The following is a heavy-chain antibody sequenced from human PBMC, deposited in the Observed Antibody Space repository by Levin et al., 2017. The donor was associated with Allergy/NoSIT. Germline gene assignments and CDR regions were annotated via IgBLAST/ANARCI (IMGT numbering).Heavy chain of an antibody. V-gene: IGHV4-59*01. CDR2: VYNSGST. CDR3: ARGSTYFYYYMDV. J-gene: IGHJ6*03. CDR1: GGSISSYY. Sequence: SETLSLTCTVSGGSISSYYWSWIRQPPGKGLEWIGYVYNSGSTNYNPSLRSRLTISVDTSKNQFSLKLSSVTATDSAVYYCARGSTYFYYYMDVWGKGTTVTVSS.